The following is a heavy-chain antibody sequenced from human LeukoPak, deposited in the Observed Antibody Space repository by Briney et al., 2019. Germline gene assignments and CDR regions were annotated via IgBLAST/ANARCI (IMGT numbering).Heavy chain of an antibody. V-gene: IGHV3-23*01. D-gene: IGHD6-19*01. J-gene: IGHJ5*02. CDR1: GFTFSSYA. CDR2: ISGSGSST. Sequence: GGSLRLSCAASGFTFSSYAMTWVRQAPGKGLEWVSGISGSGSSTYYADSVKGRFTISRDNSKNTLYLQMYSLRAEDTAVYYCAKDMSSGWYKEDFNWFDPWGQGTLVTVSS. CDR3: AKDMSSGWYKEDFNWFDP.